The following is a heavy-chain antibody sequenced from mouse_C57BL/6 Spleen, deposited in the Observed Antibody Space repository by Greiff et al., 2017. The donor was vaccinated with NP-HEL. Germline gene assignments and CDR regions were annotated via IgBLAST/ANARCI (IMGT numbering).Heavy chain of an antibody. CDR1: GYSFTDYN. CDR2: IDPSDSYT. V-gene: IGHV1-39*01. CDR3: ARNQAMDY. J-gene: IGHJ4*01. Sequence: EVQLQQSGPELVKPGASVKISCKASGYSFTDYNMNWVKQSNGKSLEWIGEIDPSDSYTNYNQKFKGKSTLTVDKSSSTAYMQLSSLTSEDSAVYYCARNQAMDYWGQGTSVTVSS.